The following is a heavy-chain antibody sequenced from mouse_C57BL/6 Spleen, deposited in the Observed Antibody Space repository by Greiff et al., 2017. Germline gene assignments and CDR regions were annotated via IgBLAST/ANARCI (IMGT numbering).Heavy chain of an antibody. CDR3: ARAAAQAAWFAY. Sequence: QVQLQQPGTELVKPGASVKLSCKASGYTFTSYWMHWVKQRPGQGLEWIGNINPSNGDTNYNGKFKGKATLTADKSASTSYMQLSSLTSEDSAVYFCARAAAQAAWFAYWGQGTLVTVSA. V-gene: IGHV1-53*01. CDR1: GYTFTSYW. D-gene: IGHD3-2*02. CDR2: INPSNGDT. J-gene: IGHJ3*01.